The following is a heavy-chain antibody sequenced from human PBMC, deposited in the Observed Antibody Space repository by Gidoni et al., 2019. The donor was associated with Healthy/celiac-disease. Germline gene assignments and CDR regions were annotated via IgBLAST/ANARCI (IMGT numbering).Heavy chain of an antibody. V-gene: IGHV1-46*04. D-gene: IGHD4-17*01. CDR1: GYTFTSYY. J-gene: IGHJ5*02. CDR2: INPSGGST. Sequence: QVQLVQSGAEVKKPGASVKVSCKASGYTFTSYYMHWVRQAPGQGLEWMGIINPSGGSTSYAQKLQGRVTMTRDTSTSTVYMELSSLRSEDTAVYYCARGLGIESYGDYGYYWFDPWGQGTLVTVSS. CDR3: ARGLGIESYGDYGYYWFDP.